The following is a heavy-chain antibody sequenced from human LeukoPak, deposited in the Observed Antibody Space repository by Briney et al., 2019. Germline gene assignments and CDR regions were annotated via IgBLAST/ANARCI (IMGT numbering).Heavy chain of an antibody. CDR2: IYYSGST. CDR1: GGSISSYY. V-gene: IGHV4-59*01. CDR3: ASTYSSSWYWFDP. J-gene: IGHJ5*02. Sequence: SETLSHTCTVSGGSISSYYWSWIRQPPGKGLEWIGYIYYSGSTNYNPSLKSRVTISVDTSKNQFSLKLSSVTAADTAVYYCASTYSSSWYWFDPWGQGTLVTVSS. D-gene: IGHD6-13*01.